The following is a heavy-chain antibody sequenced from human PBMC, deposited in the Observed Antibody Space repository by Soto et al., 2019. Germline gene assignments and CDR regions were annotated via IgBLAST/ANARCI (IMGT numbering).Heavy chain of an antibody. CDR3: ARGLLAYYYGMDV. D-gene: IGHD5-12*01. Sequence: SVKVSCKASGGTFSIYAISWVRQAPGQGLEWTGGIIPIFGTANYAQKFQGRVTITADESTSTAYMELSSLRSEDTAVYYCARGLLAYYYGMDVWGQGTTVTVSS. J-gene: IGHJ6*02. CDR2: IIPIFGTA. CDR1: GGTFSIYA. V-gene: IGHV1-69*13.